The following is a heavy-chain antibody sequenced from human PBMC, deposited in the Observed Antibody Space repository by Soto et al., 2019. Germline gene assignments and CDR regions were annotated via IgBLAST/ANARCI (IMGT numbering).Heavy chain of an antibody. V-gene: IGHV1-3*01. CDR1: VYTFTSYA. J-gene: IGHJ4*02. Sequence: GASVKVSCKASVYTFTSYAMHWVRQAPGQRLEWMGWINAGNGNTKYSQKFQGRVTITRDTSASTAYMELSSLRSEDTAVYYCARERGYSGYEPFDYWGQGTLVTVSS. D-gene: IGHD5-12*01. CDR3: ARERGYSGYEPFDY. CDR2: INAGNGNT.